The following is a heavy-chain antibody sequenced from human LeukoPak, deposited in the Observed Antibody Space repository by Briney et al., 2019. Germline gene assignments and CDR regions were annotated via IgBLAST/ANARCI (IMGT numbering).Heavy chain of an antibody. CDR3: ARALDSFRGMDV. CDR2: IIPILGIA. V-gene: IGHV1-69*04. J-gene: IGHJ6*02. Sequence: ASVKVSCKASGGTFSSYAISWVRQAPGQGLEWMGRIIPILGIANYAQKFQGRVTITADKSTSTAYMELSSLRSEDTAAYYCARALDSFRGMDVWGQGTTVTVSS. CDR1: GGTFSSYA. D-gene: IGHD2-21*01.